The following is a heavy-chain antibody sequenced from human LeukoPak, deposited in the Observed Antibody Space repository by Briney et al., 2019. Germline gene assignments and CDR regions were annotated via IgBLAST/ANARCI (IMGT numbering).Heavy chain of an antibody. Sequence: GGSLRLSCAASGFTFSSYVMNWVRQAPGKGLEWVSSISDNGVTRYYADSVKGRFTISRDNSDNTVYLQMNSLRAEDTAIYYCAKAPAPYYYYYGMDVWGQGTAVTVSS. CDR3: AKAPAPYYYYYGMDV. J-gene: IGHJ6*02. CDR2: ISDNGVTR. V-gene: IGHV3-23*01. CDR1: GFTFSSYV.